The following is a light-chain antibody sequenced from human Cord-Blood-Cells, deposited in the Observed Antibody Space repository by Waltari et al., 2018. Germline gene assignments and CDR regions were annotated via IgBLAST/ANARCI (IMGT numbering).Light chain of an antibody. CDR3: CSYAGSSTVV. CDR1: STDVGSYNL. CDR2: EVS. Sequence: QSALTQPASVSGSPGQSLTISCTGTSTDVGSYNLVSWYQQPPGKAPKLMIYEVSKRPSGVSNRFSGSKSGNTASLTISGLQAEDEADYYCCSYAGSSTVVFGGGTKLTVL. V-gene: IGLV2-23*02. J-gene: IGLJ2*01.